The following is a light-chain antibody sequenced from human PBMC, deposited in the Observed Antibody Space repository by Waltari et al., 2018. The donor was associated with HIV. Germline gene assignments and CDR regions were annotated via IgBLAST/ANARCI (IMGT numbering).Light chain of an antibody. J-gene: IGLJ1*01. CDR3: CSDAGDSNYV. Sequence: QSALTQPASVSGSLGQSISISCSGSSSDLGLYNLVSWYQVSPGKAPKLIIHEVNKRPSGVSGRLCGTKSGKAASLIISRLQTEDEADYYCCSDAGDSNYVFGTGTKVTVL. CDR1: SSDLGLYNL. V-gene: IGLV2-23*02. CDR2: EVN.